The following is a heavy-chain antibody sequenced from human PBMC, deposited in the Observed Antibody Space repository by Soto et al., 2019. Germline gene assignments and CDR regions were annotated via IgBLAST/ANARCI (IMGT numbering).Heavy chain of an antibody. CDR1: GFTFSTSA. CDR3: ARDGSSRPTEY. D-gene: IGHD3-10*01. CDR2: ISSDESHK. V-gene: IGHV3-30*04. Sequence: GGSLRLSCAASGFTFSTSAIHWVRQAPGKGLEWVALISSDESHKSYADSVKGRFTISRDNAVNTVYLQMNSLRAEDTAVYYCARDGSSRPTEYWGQGTLVTVSS. J-gene: IGHJ4*02.